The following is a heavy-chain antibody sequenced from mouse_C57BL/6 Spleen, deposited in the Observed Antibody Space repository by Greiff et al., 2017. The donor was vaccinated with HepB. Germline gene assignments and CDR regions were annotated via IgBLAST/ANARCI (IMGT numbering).Heavy chain of an antibody. J-gene: IGHJ2*01. V-gene: IGHV1-7*01. D-gene: IGHD2-3*01. CDR1: GYTFTSYW. Sequence: QVHVKQSGAELAKPGASVKLSCKASGYTFTSYWMHWVKQRPGQGLEWIGYINPSSGYTKYNQKFKDKATLTADKSSSTAYMQLSSLTYEDSAVYYCARSSDGYYPDYWGQGTTLTVSS. CDR2: INPSSGYT. CDR3: ARSSDGYYPDY.